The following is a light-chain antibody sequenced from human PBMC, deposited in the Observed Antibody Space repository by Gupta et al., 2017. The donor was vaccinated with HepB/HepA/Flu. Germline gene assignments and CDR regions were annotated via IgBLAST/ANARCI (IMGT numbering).Light chain of an antibody. CDR3: QQYDNLPLT. V-gene: IGKV1-33*01. Sequence: DIQMTQSPASLSASVGDISNYLNWYQQKPGKTPKLLIYDASNLETGVPPRFSGSGSGTDFTFTISSLQPEDIATYYCQQYDNLPLTFGGGTKVEIK. CDR1: SNY. J-gene: IGKJ4*01. CDR2: DAS.